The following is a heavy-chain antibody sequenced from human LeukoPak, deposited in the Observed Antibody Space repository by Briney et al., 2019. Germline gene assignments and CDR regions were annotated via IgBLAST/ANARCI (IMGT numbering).Heavy chain of an antibody. CDR1: GFTFSSYA. J-gene: IGHJ4*02. V-gene: IGHV3-30*02. D-gene: IGHD2-2*01. Sequence: GRSLRLSCAASGFTFSSYAMHWVRQAPGKGLEWVAFIRYDGSNKYYADSVKGRFTISRDNSKDTLYLQMNSLRAEDTAVYYCAKDRGLYCSSTSCGGDFNYWARGPLFTVP. CDR2: IRYDGSNK. CDR3: AKDRGLYCSSTSCGGDFNY.